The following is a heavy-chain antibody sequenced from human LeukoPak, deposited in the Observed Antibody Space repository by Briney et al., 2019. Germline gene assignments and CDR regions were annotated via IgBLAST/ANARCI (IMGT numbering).Heavy chain of an antibody. CDR3: VRDHESGAAIAY. J-gene: IGHJ4*02. CDR2: MSYDGIHK. V-gene: IGHV3-30*03. CDR1: GFTFSSYG. D-gene: IGHD2-2*02. Sequence: PGGSLRLSCAASGFTFSSYGMHWVRQAPGKGLEWVAVMSYDGIHKYYADSVKGRFTISRDNSKNTLYVQMNSLRVEDTALYYCVRDHESGAAIAYWGQGTLVTVSS.